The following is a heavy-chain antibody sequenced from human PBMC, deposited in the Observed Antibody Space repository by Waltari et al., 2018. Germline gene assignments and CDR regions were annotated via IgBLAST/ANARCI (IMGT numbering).Heavy chain of an antibody. D-gene: IGHD2-15*01. J-gene: IGHJ4*02. CDR2: INPGKGNT. Sequence: QVQLVQSGAEVKKPGAAVKISCKASGYSFTNYVLHWVRQAPGHSLEWLGWINPGKGNTKYSQRFQDRVTITRDTSASTAYMELSSLRSEDTAVYYCARIFSHFDYWGQGTLVTVSS. V-gene: IGHV1-3*01. CDR3: ARIFSHFDY. CDR1: GYSFTNYV.